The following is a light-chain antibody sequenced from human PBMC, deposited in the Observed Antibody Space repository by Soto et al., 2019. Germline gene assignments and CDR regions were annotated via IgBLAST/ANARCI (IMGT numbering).Light chain of an antibody. CDR1: QSLLHSNGYNY. CDR3: MQALQTPIT. J-gene: IGKJ5*01. CDR2: LGS. V-gene: IGKV2-28*01. Sequence: DIVMTQSPLSLPVTPGEPASISCRSSQSLLHSNGYNYLDWYLQKPGQSPQLLICLGSNRAPGVPDRFSGSGSGTDFTLKISRVEAEDVGVYYCMQALQTPITFGQGTRLDIK.